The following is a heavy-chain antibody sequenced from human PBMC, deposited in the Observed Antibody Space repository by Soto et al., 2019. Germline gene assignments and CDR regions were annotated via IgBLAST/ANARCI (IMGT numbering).Heavy chain of an antibody. J-gene: IGHJ6*02. CDR1: GFTFTSSA. D-gene: IGHD2-2*02. CDR3: AAEDARYIPSYYYGMDV. CDR2: IVVGSGNT. Sequence: ASVKVSCKASGFTFTSSAVQWVRQARGQRLEWIGWIVVGSGNTNYAQKFQERVTITRDMSTSTAYMELSSLRSEDTAVYYCAAEDARYIPSYYYGMDVWGQGTTVTVSS. V-gene: IGHV1-58*01.